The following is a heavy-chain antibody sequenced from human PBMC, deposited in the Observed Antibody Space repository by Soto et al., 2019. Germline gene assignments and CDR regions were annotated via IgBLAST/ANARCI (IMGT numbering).Heavy chain of an antibody. CDR2: INHSGST. J-gene: IGHJ6*03. V-gene: IGHV4-34*01. CDR3: ARVYYDYIWGSKGSYYYMDV. CDR1: GGSFSGYY. Sequence: SETLSLTCAVYGGSFSGYYWSWIRQPPGKGLEWIGEINHSGSTNYNPSLKSRVTISVDTSKNQFSLKLSSVTAADTAVYYCARVYYDYIWGSKGSYYYMDVWGKGTTVTVSS. D-gene: IGHD3-16*01.